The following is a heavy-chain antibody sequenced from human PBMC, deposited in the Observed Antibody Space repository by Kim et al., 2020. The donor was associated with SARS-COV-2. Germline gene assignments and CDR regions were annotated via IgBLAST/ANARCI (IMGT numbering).Heavy chain of an antibody. V-gene: IGHV3-23*01. CDR2: ISGSGGST. J-gene: IGHJ3*02. Sequence: GGSLRLSCAASGFTFRTYPMNWVRQAPGKGLEWVSAISGSGGSTYYADSVKGRFTISRDNSKNTLYLQMNSLRAEDTAVYYCAKDKSSSWPRDAFDIWGRGTMGTVCS. CDR3: AKDKSSSWPRDAFDI. D-gene: IGHD6-13*01. CDR1: GFTFRTYP.